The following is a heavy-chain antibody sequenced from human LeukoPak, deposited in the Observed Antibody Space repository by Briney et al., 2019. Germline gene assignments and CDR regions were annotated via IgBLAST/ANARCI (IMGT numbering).Heavy chain of an antibody. CDR1: GGSFSGYF. CDR2: INQSGST. Sequence: SETLSLTCAVYGGSFSGYFWNWIRQPPGKGLKWIGEINQSGSTNYNPSLKSRVTISGDRSKNQFSLKLSYVTTEDTAVYFCARGRREGGYVRRDWFDPWGQGTLVTVSS. D-gene: IGHD5-12*01. J-gene: IGHJ5*02. CDR3: ARGRREGGYVRRDWFDP. V-gene: IGHV4-34*01.